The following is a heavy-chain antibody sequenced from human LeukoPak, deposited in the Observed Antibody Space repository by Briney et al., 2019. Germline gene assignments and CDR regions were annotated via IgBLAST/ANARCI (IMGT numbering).Heavy chain of an antibody. CDR3: ASDRRGVIDY. CDR1: GGSFSGYY. D-gene: IGHD3-10*01. Sequence: SETLSLTCAVYGGSFSGYYWSWIRQPPGKGLEWIGEINHSGSTNYNPSLKSRVTISVDTSKNQFSLKLSSVTAADTAVYYCASDRRGVIDYWGQGTLVTVSS. V-gene: IGHV4-34*01. J-gene: IGHJ4*02. CDR2: INHSGST.